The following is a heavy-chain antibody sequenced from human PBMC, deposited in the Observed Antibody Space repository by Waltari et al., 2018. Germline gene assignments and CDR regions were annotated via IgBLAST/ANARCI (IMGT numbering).Heavy chain of an antibody. Sequence: QVQLVQSGAEVKKPGASVKVSCKASGYTFSAYFMHWVRQAPGQGLEWMGRIDPNSGGTNYAQKFQGRVTMTRDTSISTIYMELRRLTFDDTALYYCARDASTAVPGGDAFDIWGQGTMVAVS. CDR2: IDPNSGGT. D-gene: IGHD6-19*01. CDR1: GYTFSAYF. J-gene: IGHJ3*02. CDR3: ARDASTAVPGGDAFDI. V-gene: IGHV1-2*06.